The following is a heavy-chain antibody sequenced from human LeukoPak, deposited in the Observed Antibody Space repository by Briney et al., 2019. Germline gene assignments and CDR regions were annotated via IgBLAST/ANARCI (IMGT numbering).Heavy chain of an antibody. V-gene: IGHV4-34*01. CDR3: AREALETYVWGSYRYYFDY. CDR1: GGSFSGYY. D-gene: IGHD3-16*02. Sequence: SETLSLTCAVYGGSFSGYYWSWIRQPPGKGLEWIGEINHSGSTNYNPSLKSRVTISVDTSKNQFSLKLSSVTAADTAVSYCAREALETYVWGSYRYYFDYWGQGTLVTVSS. J-gene: IGHJ4*02. CDR2: INHSGST.